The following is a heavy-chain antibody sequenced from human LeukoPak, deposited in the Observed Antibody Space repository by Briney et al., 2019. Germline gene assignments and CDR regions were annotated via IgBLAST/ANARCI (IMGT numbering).Heavy chain of an antibody. CDR1: GYSFTNYW. D-gene: IGHD3-22*01. CDR3: ATLRSGYYYDYFDY. V-gene: IGHV5-51*01. J-gene: IGHJ4*02. CDR2: IYPGDSDT. Sequence: GESLKISCKASGYSFTNYWIAWVRQMPGKGLEWMGIIYPGDSDTKYSPSFQGQVTISADKSISTAYLQWSSLKASDTAMYYCATLRSGYYYDYFDYWGQGTLVTVSS.